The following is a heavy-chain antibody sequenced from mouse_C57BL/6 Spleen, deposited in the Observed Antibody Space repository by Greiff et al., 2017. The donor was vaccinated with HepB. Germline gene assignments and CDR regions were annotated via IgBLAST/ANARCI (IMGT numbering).Heavy chain of an antibody. CDR3: ARTGAAQSPYAMDY. J-gene: IGHJ4*01. Sequence: QVQLQQPGAELVRPGSSVKLSCKASGYTFTSYWMHWVKQRPIQGLEWIGNIDPSDSETHYNQKFKDKATLTVDKSSSTAYMQLSSLTYEYSAVYYCARTGAAQSPYAMDYWGQGTSVTVSS. V-gene: IGHV1-52*01. CDR2: IDPSDSET. D-gene: IGHD3-2*02. CDR1: GYTFTSYW.